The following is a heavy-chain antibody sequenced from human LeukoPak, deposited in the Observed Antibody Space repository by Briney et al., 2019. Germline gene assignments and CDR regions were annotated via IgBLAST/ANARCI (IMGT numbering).Heavy chain of an antibody. V-gene: IGHV4-34*01. J-gene: IGHJ4*02. D-gene: IGHD3-22*01. CDR1: GGSFSGYY. CDR3: ARTQIQPYYYDSSGPRAY. Sequence: PSETLSLTCAVYGGSFSGYYWSWIRQPPGKGLEWIGEINHSGSTNYNPSLKSQASISIDTSKNQFSLRLTSVTAADTAVYYCARTQIQPYYYDSSGPRAYWGQGTLVTVSS. CDR2: INHSGST.